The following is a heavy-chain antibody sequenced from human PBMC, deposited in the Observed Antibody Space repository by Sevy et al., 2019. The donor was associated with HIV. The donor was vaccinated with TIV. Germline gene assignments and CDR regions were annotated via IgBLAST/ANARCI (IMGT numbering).Heavy chain of an antibody. CDR2: IKSKADGGTT. D-gene: IGHD3-22*01. Sequence: GGSLRLSCAASGFTFSNAWMSWVRQTPGKGLEWVGHIKSKADGGTTDYAAPVKGRITILRDDSKNTLYLQINSLKTADTSVYYCSASYYHHSTTYYHFDYWGQGILVTVSS. CDR1: GFTFSNAW. CDR3: SASYYHHSTTYYHFDY. J-gene: IGHJ4*02. V-gene: IGHV3-15*01.